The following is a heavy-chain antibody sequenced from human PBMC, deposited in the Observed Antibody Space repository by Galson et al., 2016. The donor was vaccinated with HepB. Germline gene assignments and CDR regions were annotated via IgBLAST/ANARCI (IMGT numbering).Heavy chain of an antibody. V-gene: IGHV3-30*09. CDR2: ISHDTTTN. Sequence: SLRLSCAASEFIFTKSVMHWVRQAPGKGLDWVAGISHDTTTNYYADSVKGRFAISRDNSKHTLYLQMNSLRPEDTALYYCARDLYGDNHSWFDPWGQGTLVTVSS. D-gene: IGHD4-17*01. CDR3: ARDLYGDNHSWFDP. J-gene: IGHJ5*02. CDR1: EFIFTKSV.